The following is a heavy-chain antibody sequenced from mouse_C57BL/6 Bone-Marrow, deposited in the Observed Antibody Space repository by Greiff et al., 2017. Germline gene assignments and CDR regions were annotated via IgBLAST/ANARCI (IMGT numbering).Heavy chain of an antibody. D-gene: IGHD2-2*01. CDR3: ARIGGVWLRFYWYFDV. Sequence: QVQLKESGPGILQPSQTLSLTCSFSGFSLSTFGMGVGWIRQPSGKGLEWLAHIWWDDDKYYNPALKSRLSIFTDTSKNQVFRKIANVDTADTATYYCARIGGVWLRFYWYFDVWGTGTTVTVSS. CDR1: GFSLSTFGMG. CDR2: IWWDDDK. J-gene: IGHJ1*03. V-gene: IGHV8-8*01.